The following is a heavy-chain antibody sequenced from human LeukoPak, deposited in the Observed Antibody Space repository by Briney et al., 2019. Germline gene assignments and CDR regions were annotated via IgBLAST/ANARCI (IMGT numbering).Heavy chain of an antibody. Sequence: KTSETLSLTCAVYGGSFSGYYWSWIRQPSGKGLEWIGEINHSGSTNYNPSLKSRVTISVDTSKNQFSLKLSSVTAADTAVYYCARLFRRGVVPAAIRGFDYWGQGTLVTVSS. CDR1: GGSFSGYY. V-gene: IGHV4-34*01. CDR2: INHSGST. D-gene: IGHD2-2*02. J-gene: IGHJ4*02. CDR3: ARLFRRGVVPAAIRGFDY.